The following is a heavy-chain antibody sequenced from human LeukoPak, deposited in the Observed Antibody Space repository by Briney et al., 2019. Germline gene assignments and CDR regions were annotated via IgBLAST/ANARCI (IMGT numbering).Heavy chain of an antibody. CDR1: GYTFTTYY. V-gene: IGHV1-69*06. J-gene: IGHJ6*03. D-gene: IGHD6-6*01. CDR3: ARQLLSIAARPDYYYYMDV. CDR2: IIPIFGTA. Sequence: SVKVSCKASGYTFTTYYMHWVRQAPGQGLEWMGGIIPIFGTANYAQKFQGRVTITADKSTSTAYMELSSLRSEDTAVYYCARQLLSIAARPDYYYYMDVWGKGTTVTVSS.